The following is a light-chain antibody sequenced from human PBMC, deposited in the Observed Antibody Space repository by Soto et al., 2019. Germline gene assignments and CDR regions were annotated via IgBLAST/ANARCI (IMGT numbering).Light chain of an antibody. J-gene: IGLJ3*02. CDR1: SSDVGSYNL. CDR2: EVS. CDR3: CSYAGSPHWV. Sequence: QSALTQPASVSGSPGQSITISCTGTSSDVGSYNLVSWYQQHPGKAPKLMIYEVSKRPSGVSNRFSGSKSGNTASLTISGLQAEDEADYYCCSYAGSPHWVFGGGIKLTVL. V-gene: IGLV2-23*02.